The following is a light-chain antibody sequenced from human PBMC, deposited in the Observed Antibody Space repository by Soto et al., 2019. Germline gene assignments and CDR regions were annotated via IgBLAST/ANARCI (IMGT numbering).Light chain of an antibody. J-gene: IGLJ1*01. CDR2: DVS. CDR3: CSYAGSSYV. CDR1: SSDVGGYNY. V-gene: IGLV2-11*01. Sequence: QSVLTQPRSVSGSPGQSVTISCTGTSSDVGGYNYVSRYQQHPGKAPKLMIYDVSKRPSGVPDRFSGSKSGNTASLTISGLQAEDEADYYCCSYAGSSYVVGTGTKXT.